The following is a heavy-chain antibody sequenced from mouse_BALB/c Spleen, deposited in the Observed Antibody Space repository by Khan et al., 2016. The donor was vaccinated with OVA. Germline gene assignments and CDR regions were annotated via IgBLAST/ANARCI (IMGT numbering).Heavy chain of an antibody. J-gene: IGHJ4*01. D-gene: IGHD1-1*01. CDR3: ARGNYYGYAMDY. CDR1: GYSITSNYA. CDR2: ISYSGRT. V-gene: IGHV3-2*02. Sequence: EVQLQESGLGLVKPSQSLSLTCTVTGYSITSNYAWNWIRQFPGNKLEWMGYISYSGRTSYIPSLKSRISITRDTSKNQFFLQLNSVTTEDTATXYCARGNYYGYAMDYWGQGTSVTVSS.